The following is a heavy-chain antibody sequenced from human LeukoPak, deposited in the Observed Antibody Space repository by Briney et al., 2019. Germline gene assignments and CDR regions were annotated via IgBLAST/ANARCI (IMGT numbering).Heavy chain of an antibody. V-gene: IGHV3-23*01. CDR1: GFTFSSYA. J-gene: IGHJ3*02. CDR3: AKDWRIAAAGTRGDAFDI. Sequence: GGSLRLSCAASGFTFSSYAMSWVRQAPGKGLEWVSAISGSGGSTYYADSVKGRFTISRDNSKNTLYLQMNSLRAEDTAVYYCAKDWRIAAAGTRGDAFDIWGQGTMVTVSS. CDR2: ISGSGGST. D-gene: IGHD6-13*01.